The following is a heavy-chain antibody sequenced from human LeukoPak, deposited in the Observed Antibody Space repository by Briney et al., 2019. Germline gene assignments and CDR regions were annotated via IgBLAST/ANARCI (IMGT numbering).Heavy chain of an antibody. CDR2: IYYSGTT. D-gene: IGHD2-8*01. V-gene: IGHV4-59*08. J-gene: IGHJ5*02. CDR1: GDSIRASI. Sequence: SETLSLTCTVSGDSIRASIWSWVRQPPGRGLEWIGRIYYSGTTIYNPSLESRVTISTDTSKNEVSLKLTSATAADTAVYYCARRMVEQRGSSIRNWLAPWGQRTLVTVSS. CDR3: ARRMVEQRGSSIRNWLAP.